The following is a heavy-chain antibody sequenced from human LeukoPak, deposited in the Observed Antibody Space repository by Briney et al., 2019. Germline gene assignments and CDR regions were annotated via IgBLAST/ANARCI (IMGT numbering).Heavy chain of an antibody. V-gene: IGHV3-23*01. CDR2: ISGSGGST. CDR3: ARSNSIVVVPAAMS. D-gene: IGHD2-2*01. CDR1: GFTFSSYA. Sequence: GGSLRLSCAASGFTFSSYAMSWVRQAPGKGLEWVSAISGSGGSTYYADSVKGRFTISRDNSKNTLYLQMNSLRAEDTAVYHCARSNSIVVVPAAMSWGQGTLVTVSS. J-gene: IGHJ5*02.